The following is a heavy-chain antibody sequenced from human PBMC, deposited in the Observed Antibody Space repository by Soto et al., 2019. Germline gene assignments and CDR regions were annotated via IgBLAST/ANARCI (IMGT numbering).Heavy chain of an antibody. CDR1: GFTFSSYG. V-gene: IGHV3-30*18. J-gene: IGHJ2*01. CDR3: AKDGDYYDSSGYLVNWYFDL. D-gene: IGHD3-22*01. CDR2: ISYDGSNK. Sequence: GSLRLSCAASGFTFSSYGMHWVRQAPGKGLEWVAVISYDGSNKYYADSVKGRFTISRDNSKNALYLQMNSLRAEDTAVYYCAKDGDYYDSSGYLVNWYFDLWGRGTLVTVSS.